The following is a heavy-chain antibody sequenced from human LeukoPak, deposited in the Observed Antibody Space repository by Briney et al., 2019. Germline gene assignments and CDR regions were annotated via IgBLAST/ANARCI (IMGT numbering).Heavy chain of an antibody. CDR3: ARFSSIEAAFDY. CDR1: GGSISNYY. CDR2: IYTSGTT. D-gene: IGHD6-13*01. Sequence: PSETLSLTCTVSGGSISNYYWSWIRQPAGKGLEWIGRIYTSGTTHYNPSLKRRVTMSVDTSKNQFSLNLGSVTAAATAVYYCARFSSIEAAFDYWGLGTLVTVSS. V-gene: IGHV4-4*07. J-gene: IGHJ4*02.